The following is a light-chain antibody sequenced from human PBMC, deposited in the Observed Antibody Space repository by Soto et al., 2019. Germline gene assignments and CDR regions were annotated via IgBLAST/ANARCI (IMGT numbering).Light chain of an antibody. J-gene: IGKJ1*01. Sequence: EIVLTQSAATLSVYTGERATLSCRATQTIGSNLAWYQQKPGQAPRLLIYGASSRATGIPDRFSGSGSGTDFTLTISRLQPEDFAVYYCQQYGSSPWTFGQGTKVDI. CDR2: GAS. V-gene: IGKV3-20*01. CDR1: QTIGSN. CDR3: QQYGSSPWT.